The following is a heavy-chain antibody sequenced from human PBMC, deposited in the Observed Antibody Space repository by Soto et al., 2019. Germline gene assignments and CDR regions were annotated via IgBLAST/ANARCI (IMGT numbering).Heavy chain of an antibody. V-gene: IGHV3-23*01. D-gene: IGHD2-8*02. CDR3: AKATATGGGAFDI. CDR1: GFICSSYD. Sequence: GGSLRLSCAASGFICSSYDMSWVRRAPGKGLEWVSTILVDGRTFYVDSVKGRFTISRDSSQNTVYLQMNSLTAGDTALYYCAKATATGGGAFDICGQGTMVTVSS. CDR2: ILVDGRT. J-gene: IGHJ3*02.